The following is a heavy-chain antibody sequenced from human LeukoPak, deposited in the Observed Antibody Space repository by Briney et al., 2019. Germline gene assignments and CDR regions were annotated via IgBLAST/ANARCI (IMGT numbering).Heavy chain of an antibody. J-gene: IGHJ4*02. CDR2: ISYDGSNK. Sequence: GGSLRLSCAASGFTFSSYTMHWVRQAPGQGLEWVAVISYDGSNKYYADSVKGRFTISRDNSKNTLHLQMNSVRVEDTAVYYCARVYCSNTNCYYFDYWGQGTLATVSS. V-gene: IGHV3-30-3*01. CDR1: GFTFSSYT. D-gene: IGHD2-2*01. CDR3: ARVYCSNTNCYYFDY.